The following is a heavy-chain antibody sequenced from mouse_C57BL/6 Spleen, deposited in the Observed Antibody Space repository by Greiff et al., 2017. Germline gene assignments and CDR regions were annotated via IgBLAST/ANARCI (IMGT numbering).Heavy chain of an antibody. Sequence: VKLQQPGAELVKPGASVKLSCKASGYTFTSYWMHWVKQRPGRGLEWIGRIDPNSGGTKYNEKFKSKATLTVDKPSSTAYMQLSSLTSEDSAVYYCARGGIYYYGSRDYYAMDYWGQGTSVTVSS. D-gene: IGHD1-1*01. V-gene: IGHV1-72*01. J-gene: IGHJ4*01. CDR3: ARGGIYYYGSRDYYAMDY. CDR2: IDPNSGGT. CDR1: GYTFTSYW.